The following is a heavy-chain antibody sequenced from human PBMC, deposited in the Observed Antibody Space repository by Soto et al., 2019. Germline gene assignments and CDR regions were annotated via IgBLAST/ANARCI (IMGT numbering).Heavy chain of an antibody. CDR1: GFTFSSYW. Sequence: GESLKISCAASGFTFSSYWMSWVRQAPGKGLEWVANIKQDGSVKYYVDSVKGRFTISRDNAKNSLYLQMNSLRAEDTAVYYCARDHGSATWYYYDSSGYYLYYFDYWGQGTLVTVS. CDR3: ARDHGSATWYYYDSSGYYLYYFDY. V-gene: IGHV3-7*01. D-gene: IGHD3-22*01. CDR2: IKQDGSVK. J-gene: IGHJ4*02.